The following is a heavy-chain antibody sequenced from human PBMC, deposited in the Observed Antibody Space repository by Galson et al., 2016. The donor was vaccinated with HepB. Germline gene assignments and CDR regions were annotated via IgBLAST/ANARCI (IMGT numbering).Heavy chain of an antibody. J-gene: IGHJ4*02. D-gene: IGHD2-15*01. CDR1: GDSVSRNSAA. Sequence: CAISGDSVSRNSAAWNWIRQSPSRGLEWLGRTYYRSKWYNDYAVSVKSRITINPDTSKNQFSLQLNSVTPEDTAVYYCVRDGLGHCSGGSCHSTFDYRGQGTLVTVSS. V-gene: IGHV6-1*01. CDR3: VRDGLGHCSGGSCHSTFDY. CDR2: TYYRSKWYN.